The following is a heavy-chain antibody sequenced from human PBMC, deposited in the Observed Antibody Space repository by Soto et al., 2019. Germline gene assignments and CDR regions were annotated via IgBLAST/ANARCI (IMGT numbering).Heavy chain of an antibody. CDR2: INPSGGNT. J-gene: IGHJ4*02. CDR3: ARGGVFFFAAPTNPFDY. V-gene: IGHV1-8*02. Sequence: ASVKVSCKASGYTFTSYYMNWVRQAPGQGLEWLGIINPSGGNTGYAQKFQGRVTMTRNTSISTAYMELSSLRSEDTAVYYCARGGVFFFAAPTNPFDYWGQGTLVTVSS. D-gene: IGHD3-10*01. CDR1: GYTFTSYY.